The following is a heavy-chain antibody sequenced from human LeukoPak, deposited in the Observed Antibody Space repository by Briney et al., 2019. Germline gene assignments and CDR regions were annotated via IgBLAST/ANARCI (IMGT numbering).Heavy chain of an antibody. D-gene: IGHD3-22*01. CDR1: GFTFRTYW. J-gene: IGHJ4*02. CDR3: SRSAYYDGSGNYYDY. Sequence: TGGSLRLSCAVSGFTFRTYWMHWVRQAPGKGLVWVSRISDGGSTTTYADSVKGRFTISRDNAKNTLYLQMNGLRAEDTAVYYCSRSAYYDGSGNYYDYWGQGTLVTVSS. CDR2: ISDGGSTT. V-gene: IGHV3-74*01.